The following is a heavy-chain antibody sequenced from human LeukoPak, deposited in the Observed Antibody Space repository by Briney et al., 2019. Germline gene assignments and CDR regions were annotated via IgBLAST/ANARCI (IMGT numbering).Heavy chain of an antibody. D-gene: IGHD2-15*01. Sequence: GESLRLSCAASGFTFSDYWMSWVRQAPGKGLEWVANVGSQGSETYYVDSVKGRFTISRDNAKNSLYLQMNSLRVEDTAIYFCARGGGGGDVWGQGTTVIVSS. CDR1: GFTFSDYW. J-gene: IGHJ6*02. CDR2: VGSQGSET. CDR3: ARGGGGGDV. V-gene: IGHV3-7*05.